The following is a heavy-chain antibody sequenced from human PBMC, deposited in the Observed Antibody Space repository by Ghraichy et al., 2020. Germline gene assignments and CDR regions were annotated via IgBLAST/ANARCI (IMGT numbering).Heavy chain of an antibody. V-gene: IGHV3-30*18. Sequence: GGSLRLSCAASGFTFSSYGMHWVRQAPGKGLEWVAVISYDGSNKYYADSVKGRFTISRDNSKNTLYLQMNSLRAEDTAVYYCAKGAHIVVVTAIFDYWGQGTLVTVSS. CDR1: GFTFSSYG. J-gene: IGHJ4*02. CDR2: ISYDGSNK. CDR3: AKGAHIVVVTAIFDY. D-gene: IGHD2-21*02.